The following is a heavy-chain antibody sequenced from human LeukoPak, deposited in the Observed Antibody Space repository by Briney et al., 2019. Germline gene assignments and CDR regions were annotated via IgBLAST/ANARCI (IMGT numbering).Heavy chain of an antibody. CDR1: GFTFSSYE. CDR2: ISSSGSTI. Sequence: GGSLILSCAASGFTFSSYEMNWVRQAPGKGLEWVSYISSSGSTIYYADSVKGRFTISRDNAKNSLYLQMNSLRAEDTAVYYCARPDSTDAFDIWGQGTMVTVSS. J-gene: IGHJ3*02. V-gene: IGHV3-48*03. CDR3: ARPDSTDAFDI.